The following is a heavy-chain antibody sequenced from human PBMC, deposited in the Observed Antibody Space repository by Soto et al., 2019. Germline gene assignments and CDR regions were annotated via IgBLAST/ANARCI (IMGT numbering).Heavy chain of an antibody. CDR3: ARPPGYISDWYYFDL. CDR1: GYTFTGYY. CDR2: ISPKSGGT. J-gene: IGHJ4*02. Sequence: GASVKVSCKASGYTFTGYYMHWVRQAPGQGFEWMGRISPKSGGTNYAQKFEGRVTTTWDTSLKTAYMELSSLISEDTAVYYCARPPGYISDWYYFDLWGQGTLVTVSS. D-gene: IGHD3-9*01. V-gene: IGHV1-2*02.